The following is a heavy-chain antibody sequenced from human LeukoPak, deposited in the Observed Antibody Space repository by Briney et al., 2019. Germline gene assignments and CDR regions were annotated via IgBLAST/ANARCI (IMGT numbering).Heavy chain of an antibody. D-gene: IGHD3-3*01. Sequence: GGSLRLSCAASGFTFSSFIMNWVRQAPGKGLEWVSYIGDNSAIYYADSVKGRFTISRDNAKNSLSLQMNSLRDEDTAVYYCAREGYYSAFDIWGQGTMVTVSS. V-gene: IGHV3-48*02. CDR2: IGDNSAI. CDR3: AREGYYSAFDI. CDR1: GFTFSSFI. J-gene: IGHJ3*02.